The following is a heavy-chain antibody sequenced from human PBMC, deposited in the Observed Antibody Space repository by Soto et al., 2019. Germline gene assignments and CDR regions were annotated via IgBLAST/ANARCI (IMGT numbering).Heavy chain of an antibody. V-gene: IGHV3-30*03. CDR3: ARGEDSSGWTNWFDP. D-gene: IGHD6-19*01. J-gene: IGHJ5*02. Sequence: VQLVESGGGVVQPGRSLRLSCAASGFTFSSYGMHWVRQAPGKGLEWVAVISYDGSNKYYADSVKGRFTISRDNSKNTLYLQMNSLRAEDTAVYYCARGEDSSGWTNWFDPWGQGTLVTVSS. CDR2: ISYDGSNK. CDR1: GFTFSSYG.